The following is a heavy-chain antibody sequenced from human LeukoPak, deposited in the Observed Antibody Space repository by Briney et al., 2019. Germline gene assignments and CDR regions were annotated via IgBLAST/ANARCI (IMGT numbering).Heavy chain of an antibody. J-gene: IGHJ4*02. Sequence: SGTLSLTCTVSGGSISSYYWSWIRQPPGKGLEWIGYIYYSGSTNYNPSLKSRVTISVDTSKNQFSLKLSSVTAADTAVYYCARDDYWGQGTLVTVSS. V-gene: IGHV4-59*01. CDR3: ARDDY. CDR1: GGSISSYY. CDR2: IYYSGST.